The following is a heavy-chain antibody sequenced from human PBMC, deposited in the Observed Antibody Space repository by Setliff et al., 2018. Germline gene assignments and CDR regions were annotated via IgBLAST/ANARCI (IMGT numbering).Heavy chain of an antibody. CDR1: GGSISSGGFY. Sequence: SETLSLTCSVSGGSISSGGFYWTWIRQPAGKGLEWIGRMYTGGTTNYNPSLKSRVTMSFDTSKNQFSLELTSVTAADSAVYYCARDRILSHNYHYRMDVWGKGTAVTVSS. CDR2: MYTGGTT. CDR3: ARDRILSHNYHYRMDV. J-gene: IGHJ6*03. V-gene: IGHV4-61*02. D-gene: IGHD3-16*01.